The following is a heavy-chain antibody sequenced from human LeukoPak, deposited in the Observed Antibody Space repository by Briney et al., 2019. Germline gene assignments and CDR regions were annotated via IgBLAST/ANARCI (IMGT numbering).Heavy chain of an antibody. CDR3: AKARRYFDWLIDY. CDR1: GLTFSSFS. V-gene: IGHV3-23*01. J-gene: IGHJ4*02. CDR2: VSASGGTT. D-gene: IGHD3-9*01. Sequence: PGGSLRLSCAASGLTFSSFSMNWVRQAPGKGLEWISTVSASGGTTYYADSVKGRFTISRDNSKNTLYLQLNSLRADDTALYYCAKARRYFDWLIDYWGQGTLVTVSS.